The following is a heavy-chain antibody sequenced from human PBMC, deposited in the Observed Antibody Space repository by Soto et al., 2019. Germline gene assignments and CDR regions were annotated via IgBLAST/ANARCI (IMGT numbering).Heavy chain of an antibody. CDR1: GGSISSSNW. CDR2: IYHSGNT. Sequence: QVQLQESGPGLVKPSGTLSLTCAVSGGSISSSNWWSWVRQPPGKGLEWIGEIYHSGNTNYNPSLKRRATMAVDKSRNQFSLKLSSVTAADTAVYYGARRWGERRVDYWGQGTLVTVSS. V-gene: IGHV4-4*02. D-gene: IGHD3-10*01. J-gene: IGHJ4*02. CDR3: ARRWGERRVDY.